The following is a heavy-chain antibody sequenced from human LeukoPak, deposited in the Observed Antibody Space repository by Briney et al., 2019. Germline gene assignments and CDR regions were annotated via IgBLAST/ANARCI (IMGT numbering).Heavy chain of an antibody. CDR1: GGSFSGYY. CDR2: INHSGST. J-gene: IGHJ4*02. V-gene: IGHV4-34*01. Sequence: NPSETLSLTCAVYGGSFSGYYWSWIRQPPGKGLEWIGEINHSGSTNYNPSLKSRVTISVDTSKNQFSLKLSSVTAADTAVYYCARPLFDSSGSYYFDYWGQGTLVTVSS. CDR3: ARPLFDSSGSYYFDY. D-gene: IGHD3-22*01.